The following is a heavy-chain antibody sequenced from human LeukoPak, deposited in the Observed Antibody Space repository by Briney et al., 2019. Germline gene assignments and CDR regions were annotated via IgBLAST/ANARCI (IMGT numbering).Heavy chain of an antibody. CDR3: AKDLHSNDVPLYYYYYGMDV. V-gene: IGHV3-23*01. J-gene: IGHJ6*02. Sequence: PGGSLRLSCAASGFTFSSYGMSWVRQAPGKGLEWVSAISGSGGSTYYADSVKGRFTISRDNSKNTLYLQMNSLRAEDTAVYYCAKDLHSNDVPLYYYYYGMDVWGQGTTVTVSS. CDR2: ISGSGGST. D-gene: IGHD1-1*01. CDR1: GFTFSSYG.